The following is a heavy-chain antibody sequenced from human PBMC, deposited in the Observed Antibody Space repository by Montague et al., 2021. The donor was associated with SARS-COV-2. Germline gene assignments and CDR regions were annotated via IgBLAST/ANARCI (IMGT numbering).Heavy chain of an antibody. J-gene: IGHJ4*02. CDR2: ISDSGST. Sequence: SETLSLTCTVSGGSISSFYWSWFQQPPGKGLEWIGYISDSGSTNYNPSLTSRVTMSVDTSKNQFSLKVNSVTAADTAVYYCARHYSATLPAVYWGQGTLVTVSS. CDR1: GGSISSFY. D-gene: IGHD2-15*01. V-gene: IGHV4-59*08. CDR3: ARHYSATLPAVY.